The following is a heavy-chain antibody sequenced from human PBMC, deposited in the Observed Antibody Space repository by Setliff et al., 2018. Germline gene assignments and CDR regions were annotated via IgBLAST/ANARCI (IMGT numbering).Heavy chain of an antibody. CDR2: ISAYNGNT. Sequence: ASVKVSCKASGHTFSNSGFSWVRQAPGQGLEWMGWISAYNGNTNYAQKLQGRVTMTTDTSTSTAYMELRSLRSDDTAVYYCARDNPATAPRDYWGQGTLVTVSS. CDR3: ARDNPATAPRDY. CDR1: GHTFSNSG. V-gene: IGHV1-18*01. J-gene: IGHJ4*02.